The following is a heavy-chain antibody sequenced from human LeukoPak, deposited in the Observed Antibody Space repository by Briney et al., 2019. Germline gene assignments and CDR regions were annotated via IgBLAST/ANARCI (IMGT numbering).Heavy chain of an antibody. V-gene: IGHV1-24*01. CDR2: FDPEDGET. D-gene: IGHD1-26*01. CDR1: GYTLTELS. J-gene: IGHJ6*02. Sequence: ASVKVSCKVFGYTLTELSMHWVRQAPGKGLEWMGGFDPEDGETIYAQKFQGRVTMTEDTSTDTAYMELSSLRSEDTAVYYCATGSLVGSYSRTFYYYYYGMDVWGQGTTVTVSS. CDR3: ATGSLVGSYSRTFYYYYYGMDV.